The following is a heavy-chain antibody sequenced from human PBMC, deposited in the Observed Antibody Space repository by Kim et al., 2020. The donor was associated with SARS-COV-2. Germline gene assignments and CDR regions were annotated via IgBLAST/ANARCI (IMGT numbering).Heavy chain of an antibody. Sequence: GGSLRLSCEASGFTFSVYTMNWVRQAPWKGLEWISSIGDKRSYQYQADALRGRFTISRDNVKNSLFLQMDSLRCEDTAVWYGTRTGGRGYRDGAPFDYWGQRILVTVSP. J-gene: IGHJ4*02. CDR1: GFTFSVYT. V-gene: IGHV3-21*01. D-gene: IGHD3-22*01. CDR2: IGDKRSYQ. CDR3: TRTGGRGYRDGAPFDY.